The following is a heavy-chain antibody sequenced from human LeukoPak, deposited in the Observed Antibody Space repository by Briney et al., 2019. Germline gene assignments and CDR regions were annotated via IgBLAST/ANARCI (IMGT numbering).Heavy chain of an antibody. CDR1: GYTFTSYG. D-gene: IGHD3-22*01. CDR3: ARDPNYHYDASGYTLGF. V-gene: IGHV1-2*02. CDR2: INPNSGGT. J-gene: IGHJ4*02. Sequence: EASVKVSCKASGYTFTSYGISWVRQAPGQGLEWMGWINPNSGGTSYAQKFQGRVTMTRDTSISTAYMELSRLTSDDTAVYYCARDPNYHYDASGYTLGFWGQGTLVTVSS.